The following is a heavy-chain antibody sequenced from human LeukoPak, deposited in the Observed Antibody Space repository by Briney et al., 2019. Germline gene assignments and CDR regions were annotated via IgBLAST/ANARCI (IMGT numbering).Heavy chain of an antibody. J-gene: IGHJ4*02. CDR3: ARMVDGDYGSDY. V-gene: IGHV1-2*02. D-gene: IGHD4-17*01. Sequence: ASVKVSCKASGYTFTDYYMHWVRQAPGQGLEWMGWINPNSGGTNYAQKFQGRVTMTRDTSISTVYMELSRLRSDDTAVYYCARMVDGDYGSDYWGQGTLVTVSS. CDR1: GYTFTDYY. CDR2: INPNSGGT.